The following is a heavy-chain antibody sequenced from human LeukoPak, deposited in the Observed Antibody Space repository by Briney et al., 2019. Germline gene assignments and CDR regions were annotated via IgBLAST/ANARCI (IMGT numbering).Heavy chain of an antibody. CDR3: AREIQLWLGVGYFDY. CDR2: ISAYNGNT. D-gene: IGHD5-18*01. J-gene: IGHJ4*02. CDR1: GYTFTTYG. V-gene: IGHV1-18*01. Sequence: ASVNVSSTASGYTFTTYGISWVRQAPGQGLEWMGWISAYNGNTNYTQKLQGRVTMTTDTSTSTAYMELRSLRSDDTAVYYCAREIQLWLGVGYFDYWGQGTLVTVSS.